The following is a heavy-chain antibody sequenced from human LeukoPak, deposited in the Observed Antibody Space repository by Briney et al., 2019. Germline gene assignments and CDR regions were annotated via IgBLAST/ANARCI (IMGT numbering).Heavy chain of an antibody. CDR3: TTLPQDIVVVPAA. Sequence: GGSLRLSCAASGFTFSNAWMSWGRQAPGKGLELVGRIKSKTDGGTTDYAAPVKGRFTISRDDSKNTLYLQMNSLKTEDTAVYYCTTLPQDIVVVPAAGGQGTLVTVSS. V-gene: IGHV3-15*01. D-gene: IGHD2-2*01. CDR2: IKSKTDGGTT. CDR1: GFTFSNAW. J-gene: IGHJ4*02.